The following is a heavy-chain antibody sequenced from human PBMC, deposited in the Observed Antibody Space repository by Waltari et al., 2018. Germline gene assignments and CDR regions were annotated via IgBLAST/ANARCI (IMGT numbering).Heavy chain of an antibody. J-gene: IGHJ6*03. CDR1: GFTFSSYG. CDR3: AKDHPRITIFYYYMDV. D-gene: IGHD3-3*01. CDR2: IRYDGSNK. V-gene: IGHV3-30*02. Sequence: QVQLVESGGGVVQPGGSLRLSCAASGFTFSSYGMHWVRQAPGKGLEWVAFIRYDGSNKYYADSVKGRFTISRDNSKNTLYLQMNSLRAEDTAVYYCAKDHPRITIFYYYMDVWGKGTTVTISS.